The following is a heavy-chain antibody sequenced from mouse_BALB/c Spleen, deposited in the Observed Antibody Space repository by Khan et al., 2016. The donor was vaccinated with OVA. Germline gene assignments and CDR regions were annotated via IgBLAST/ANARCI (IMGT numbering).Heavy chain of an antibody. CDR1: GYSITSGYA. Sequence: VQLQQSGPGLVKPSQSLSLTCTVTGYSITSGYAWNWIRQFPENKLEWMGYISYTGGTSYNPSLKSRISITRDTSKNQFFLQLNSVTTEDTATYYCARGNYYGYYFDYWGQGTPVTVSS. J-gene: IGHJ2*01. D-gene: IGHD1-1*01. CDR3: ARGNYYGYYFDY. V-gene: IGHV3-2*02. CDR2: ISYTGGT.